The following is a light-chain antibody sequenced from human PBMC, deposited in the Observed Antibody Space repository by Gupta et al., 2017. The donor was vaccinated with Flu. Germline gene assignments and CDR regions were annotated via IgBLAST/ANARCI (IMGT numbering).Light chain of an antibody. CDR3: LLFYGGVHV. Sequence: STGAVTSGYFPNWFQQKPGQAPRALIYRTNNKPSWTPARFSGSLLGGKAALTLSGVQPEDEAEYFCLLFYGGVHVFGGGTKLTVL. CDR1: TGAVTSGYF. V-gene: IGLV7-43*01. CDR2: RTN. J-gene: IGLJ2*01.